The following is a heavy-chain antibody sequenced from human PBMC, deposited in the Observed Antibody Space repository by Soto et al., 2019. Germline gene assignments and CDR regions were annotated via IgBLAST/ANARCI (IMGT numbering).Heavy chain of an antibody. CDR1: GGSISSYY. CDR2: IYYSGST. Sequence: SETLSLTCTVSGGSISSYYWSWIRQPPGKGLEWIGYIYYSGSTNYNPSLKSRVTISVDTSKNQFSLKLSSVTAADTAVYYCARSSTIFGVASSYYYYYYMDVWDKGTTVTVSS. V-gene: IGHV4-59*01. J-gene: IGHJ6*03. D-gene: IGHD3-3*01. CDR3: ARSSTIFGVASSYYYYYYMDV.